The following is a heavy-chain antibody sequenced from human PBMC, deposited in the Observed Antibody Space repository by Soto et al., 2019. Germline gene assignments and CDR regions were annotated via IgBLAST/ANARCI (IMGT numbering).Heavy chain of an antibody. CDR3: ARPGPPYCSGDCYFDP. V-gene: IGHV1-18*01. D-gene: IGHD2-21*02. Sequence: QVPLVQSGAEVKKPGASVKVSCKASGYTFTSFGINWVRQAPGQGLQWMGWISPYNGNTNYAQDFQGRVTMTTDTSTNTAYMELRSLRSDDTGVYYCARPGPPYCSGDCYFDPWGQGTLVTVSS. CDR2: ISPYNGNT. J-gene: IGHJ5*02. CDR1: GYTFTSFG.